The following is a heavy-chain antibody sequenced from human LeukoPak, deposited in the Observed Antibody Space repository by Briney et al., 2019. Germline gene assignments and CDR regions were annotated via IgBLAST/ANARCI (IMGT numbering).Heavy chain of an antibody. V-gene: IGHV3-11*01. CDR2: ISSSGSTI. CDR1: GFTFSDYY. Sequence: PGGSLRLSCAASGFTFSDYYMSWIRQAPGKGLEWVSYISSSGSTIYYADSVKGRFTISRDNAKNSPYLQMNSLRAEDTAVYYCARVPPGGRYYDSSGYYVDYWGQGTLVTVSS. J-gene: IGHJ4*02. CDR3: ARVPPGGRYYDSSGYYVDY. D-gene: IGHD3-22*01.